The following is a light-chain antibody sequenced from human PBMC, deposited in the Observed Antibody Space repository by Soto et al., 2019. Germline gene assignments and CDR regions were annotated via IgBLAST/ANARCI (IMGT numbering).Light chain of an antibody. CDR3: QQRSNCPPALS. Sequence: EVVLTQSPATLSLSPGDRATLSCRASQSVNNFLAWYQQKPGQTPRLLIYDASKRATGIPGRFSGSGSGTDFTLTISSLEPEDFAVYYCQQRSNCPPALSFGGGTKVDIK. V-gene: IGKV3-11*01. CDR2: DAS. J-gene: IGKJ4*01. CDR1: QSVNNF.